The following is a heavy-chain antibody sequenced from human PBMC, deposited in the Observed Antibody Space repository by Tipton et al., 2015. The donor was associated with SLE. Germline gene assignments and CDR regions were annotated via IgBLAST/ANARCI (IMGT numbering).Heavy chain of an antibody. V-gene: IGHV4-30-2*01. CDR3: ARGAAAAGTRFDY. CDR1: GGSFSGYY. Sequence: TLSLTCAVYGGSFSGYYWSWIRQPPGKGLEWIGYIYHSGSTYYNPSLKSRVTISVDRSKNQFSLKLSSVTAADTAVYYCARGAAAAGTRFDYWGQGTLVTVSS. D-gene: IGHD6-13*01. J-gene: IGHJ4*02. CDR2: IYHSGST.